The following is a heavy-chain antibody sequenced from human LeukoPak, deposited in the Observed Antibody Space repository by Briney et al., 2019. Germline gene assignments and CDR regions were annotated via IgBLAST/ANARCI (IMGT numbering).Heavy chain of an antibody. CDR1: GGTFSSYA. Sequence: GASVKVSCKASGGTFSSYAISGVRQAPGQGVEWMGGIIPIFDTANYAQKFKGRVTVTTDESTSTAYMELSSLRSEDTAVYYCARGLSGDYDWFDPWGQGTLVTVSS. CDR2: IIPIFDTA. D-gene: IGHD4-17*01. V-gene: IGHV1-69*05. J-gene: IGHJ5*02. CDR3: ARGLSGDYDWFDP.